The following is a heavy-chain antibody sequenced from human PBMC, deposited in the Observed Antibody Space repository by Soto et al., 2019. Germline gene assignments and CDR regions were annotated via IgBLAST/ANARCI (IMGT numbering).Heavy chain of an antibody. CDR3: VRFGTYYDTSGYLY. J-gene: IGHJ4*02. D-gene: IGHD3-22*01. V-gene: IGHV3-48*03. Sequence: GSLTLSCAASGWTFSSYEMEWVRQAPGEGLEWVAHISSSGSMSYADSVRGRFTISRDNADNSLYLQMNNLRAEDTAVYYCVRFGTYYDTSGYLYWGQGALVTVSS. CDR2: ISSSGSM. CDR1: GWTFSSYE.